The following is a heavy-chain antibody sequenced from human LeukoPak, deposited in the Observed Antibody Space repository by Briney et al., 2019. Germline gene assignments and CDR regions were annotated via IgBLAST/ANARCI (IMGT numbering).Heavy chain of an antibody. CDR3: ARHRRTIAAADFDY. CDR2: IYYSGST. V-gene: IGHV4-59*08. D-gene: IGHD6-13*01. J-gene: IGHJ4*02. Sequence: SETLSLTCTVSGGSISSYYWSWIRQPPGKGLEWIGYIYYSGSTNYNPSLKSRVTISVDTSKNQFSLKLSSVTAADTAVYYCARHRRTIAAADFDYWGQGTLVTVSS. CDR1: GGSISSYY.